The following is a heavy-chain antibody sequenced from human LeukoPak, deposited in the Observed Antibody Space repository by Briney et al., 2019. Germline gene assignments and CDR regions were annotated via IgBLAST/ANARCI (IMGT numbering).Heavy chain of an antibody. CDR2: INPIGGRT. D-gene: IGHD6-19*01. J-gene: IGHJ4*02. CDR1: GYTFSSYF. Sequence: GASVKVSCKASGYTFSSYFIHWVRQAPGQGLEWVGVINPIGGRTTYTQKFQGRVTMTRDTSTSTVYMELSSLRSEDTAMYFCARESAVAGLKAFDYWGQGTLVTVSS. V-gene: IGHV1-46*01. CDR3: ARESAVAGLKAFDY.